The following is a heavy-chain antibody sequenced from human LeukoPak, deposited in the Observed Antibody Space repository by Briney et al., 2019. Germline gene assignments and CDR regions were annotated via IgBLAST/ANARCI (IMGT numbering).Heavy chain of an antibody. CDR3: ARVHCSSTSCFRYYYYGMDV. Sequence: SETLSLTCAAYGGSFSGYYWSWIRQPPGKGLEWIGEINHSGSTNYNPSLKSRVTISVDTSKNQFSLKLSSVTAADTAVYYCARVHCSSTSCFRYYYYGMDVWGQGTTVTVSS. J-gene: IGHJ6*02. CDR2: INHSGST. CDR1: GGSFSGYY. V-gene: IGHV4-34*01. D-gene: IGHD2-2*01.